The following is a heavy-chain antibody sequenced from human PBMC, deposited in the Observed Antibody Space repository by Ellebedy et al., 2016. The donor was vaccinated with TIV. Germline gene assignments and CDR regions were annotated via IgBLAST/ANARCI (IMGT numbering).Heavy chain of an antibody. D-gene: IGHD1-26*01. Sequence: GESLKIPCAASGFTFSSYSMNWVRQAPGKGLEWVSYISSSSSTIYYADSVKGRFTISRDNAKNSLYLQMNSLRDEDTAVYYCARSTAGTWGQGTLVTVSS. CDR2: ISSSSSTI. CDR3: ARSTAGT. V-gene: IGHV3-48*02. J-gene: IGHJ4*02. CDR1: GFTFSSYS.